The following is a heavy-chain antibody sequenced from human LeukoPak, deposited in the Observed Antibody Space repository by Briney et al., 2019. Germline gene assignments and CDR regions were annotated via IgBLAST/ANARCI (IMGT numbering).Heavy chain of an antibody. CDR1: GGSISSGSYY. CDR3: ARCLGDYGPTYYMDV. D-gene: IGHD4-17*01. CDR2: IYTSGST. Sequence: SETLSLTCTVSGGSISSGSYYWSWIRQPAGKGLEWIGRIYTSGSTNYNPSLKSRVTISVDTSKNQFSLKLSSVTAADTAVYYCARCLGDYGPTYYMDVWGKGTTVTVSS. J-gene: IGHJ6*03. V-gene: IGHV4-61*02.